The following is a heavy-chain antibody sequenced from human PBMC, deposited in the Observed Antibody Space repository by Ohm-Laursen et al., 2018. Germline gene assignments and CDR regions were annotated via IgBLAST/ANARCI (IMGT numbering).Heavy chain of an antibody. D-gene: IGHD6-13*01. CDR1: GGSVSSYH. CDR3: ARDQSSIAAAGTFDY. J-gene: IGHJ4*02. Sequence: GTLSLTCTVSGGSVSSYHWNWIRQPPGKGLEWIGYIFPSGRANYNPSLKSRVTISVDTSKNQFSLKLSSVTAADTAVYYCARDQSSIAAAGTFDYWGQGTLVTVSS. CDR2: IFPSGRA. V-gene: IGHV4-59*02.